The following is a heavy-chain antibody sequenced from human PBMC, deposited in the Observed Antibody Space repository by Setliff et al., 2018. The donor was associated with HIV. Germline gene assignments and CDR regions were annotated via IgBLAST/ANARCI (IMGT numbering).Heavy chain of an antibody. CDR2: INTGDGNT. CDR1: GHIFTGYV. D-gene: IGHD1-1*01. J-gene: IGHJ6*02. Sequence: GASVKVSCKASGHIFTGYVIHWVRQAPGQSLEWMGWINTGDGNTKYSQTFQGRVNITRDASATTAYMDLTSLRSEDTAVYYCARGLLESRMGYGMDVWGLGTTVTVSS. CDR3: ARGLLESRMGYGMDV. V-gene: IGHV1-3*04.